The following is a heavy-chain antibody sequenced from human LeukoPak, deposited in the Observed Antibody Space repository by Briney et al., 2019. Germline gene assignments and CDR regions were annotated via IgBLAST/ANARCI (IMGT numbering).Heavy chain of an antibody. CDR2: IYSGGST. CDR3: ARTYYDISYVDY. CDR1: GFTVSSNY. D-gene: IGHD3-9*01. J-gene: IGHJ4*02. Sequence: GGSLRLSCVASGFTVSSNYMSWVRQAPGKGLEWVSVIYSGGSTYYADSVKGRFTISRDNSENTLYLQMNSLRAEDTAVYCCARTYYDISYVDYWGQGTLVTVSS. V-gene: IGHV3-53*01.